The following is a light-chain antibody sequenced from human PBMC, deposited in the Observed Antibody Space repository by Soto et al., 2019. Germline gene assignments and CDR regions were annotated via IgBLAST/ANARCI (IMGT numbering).Light chain of an antibody. V-gene: IGLV1-40*01. CDR2: GNS. CDR1: SSNIGAGYD. Sequence: QSVLTQPPSVSGAPGQRVTISCTGSSSNIGAGYDVHWYQQLPGTAPKLLIYGNSSRPSGVPDRFSGSKSGTSASQAITGLQAEDEADYYCQSYDSSLSGYVFGTGTKVTVL. J-gene: IGLJ1*01. CDR3: QSYDSSLSGYV.